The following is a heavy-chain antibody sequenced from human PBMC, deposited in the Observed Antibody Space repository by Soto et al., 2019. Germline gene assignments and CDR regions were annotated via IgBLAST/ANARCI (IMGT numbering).Heavy chain of an antibody. CDR1: GFMFDNYA. V-gene: IGHV3-23*01. D-gene: IGHD5-12*01. Sequence: EMRLLESGGGSVSPGASARLSCLTSGFMFDNYAMYWVRQSPARGLEWVAAISGSGHATYYTQSVRGRFTISRDKSKKAVFLQMNNLRTEDTGIYYCARGRYFDASGGCANYWGLGTLVTVSP. CDR3: ARGRYFDASGGCANY. CDR2: ISGSGHAT. J-gene: IGHJ4*02.